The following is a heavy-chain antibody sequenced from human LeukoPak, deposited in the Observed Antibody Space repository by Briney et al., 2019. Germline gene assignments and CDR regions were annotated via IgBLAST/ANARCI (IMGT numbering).Heavy chain of an antibody. CDR1: GFTFSTYA. D-gene: IGHD2-15*01. CDR3: AKSSGRYCSGGSCFDFDS. Sequence: GGSLRLSCAASGFTFSTYAMSWVRQAPGKGLEWVSAIGHSGHTTYYTDSVKGRFTTSRDNSKNTLYLQMNSLRAEDTAVYYCAKSSGRYCSGGSCFDFDSWGQGTLVTVSS. J-gene: IGHJ4*02. CDR2: IGHSGHTT. V-gene: IGHV3-23*01.